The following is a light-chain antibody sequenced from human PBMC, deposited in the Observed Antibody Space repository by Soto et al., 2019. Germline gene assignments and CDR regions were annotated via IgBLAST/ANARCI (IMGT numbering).Light chain of an antibody. CDR2: DAS. V-gene: IGKV3-11*01. Sequence: EIVMTQSPATLSVSPGEGATLSCRASQSVRSDLAWYQHKPGQAPRLLIYDASNRATGIPARFSGSGSGTDFTLTISSLEPEDFAVYYCQQRTNWPPITFGQGTRLEIK. CDR1: QSVRSD. CDR3: QQRTNWPPIT. J-gene: IGKJ5*01.